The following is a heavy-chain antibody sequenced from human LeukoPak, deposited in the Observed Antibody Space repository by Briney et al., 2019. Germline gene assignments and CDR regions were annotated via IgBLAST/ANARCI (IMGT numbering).Heavy chain of an antibody. CDR2: ISCSGGST. V-gene: IGHV3-23*01. CDR1: GFTFSSYA. J-gene: IGHJ5*02. CDR3: AKDHRPHSGSYGSAGS. D-gene: IGHD1-26*01. Sequence: PGGSLRLSCAASGFTFSSYAMSWVRQAPGKGLEWVSGISCSGGSTYYADSVKSRFTISRDQSKNTVYLQMNSLRAEDTAVYYCAKDHRPHSGSYGSAGSWGQGTLVTVSS.